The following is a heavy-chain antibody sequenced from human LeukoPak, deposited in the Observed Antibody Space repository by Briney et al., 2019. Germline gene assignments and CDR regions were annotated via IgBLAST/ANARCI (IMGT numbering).Heavy chain of an antibody. D-gene: IGHD2-2*02. Sequence: ASVTVSCKSSGYTFTTYSISWVRQAPGQGLEWMGRYSAYNGNTNYAQKYQGRVTMTTDTSTSTAYMELRSLTSDDTAVYYCARDRAAGGYYSSTGYYSSQGMDVWGQGTTVTVSS. CDR1: GYTFTTYS. J-gene: IGHJ6*02. V-gene: IGHV1-18*01. CDR3: ARDRAAGGYYSSTGYYSSQGMDV. CDR2: YSAYNGNT.